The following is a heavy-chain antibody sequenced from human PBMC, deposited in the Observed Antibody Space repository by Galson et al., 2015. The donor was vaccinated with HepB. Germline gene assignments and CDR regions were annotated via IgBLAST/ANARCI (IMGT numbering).Heavy chain of an antibody. CDR3: ARGLLVAGFGGQIPLSSDYYYYGMDV. J-gene: IGHJ6*02. Sequence: LSLTCAVYGGSFSGYYWYWIRQPPGKGLEWIGEVNHSGSINYNPSLKSRVTISADTSKNQFSLKLSSVTAADTAVYYCARGLLVAGFGGQIPLSSDYYYYGMDVWGQGTTVTVSS. CDR1: GGSFSGYY. V-gene: IGHV4-34*01. CDR2: VNHSGSI. D-gene: IGHD3-16*01.